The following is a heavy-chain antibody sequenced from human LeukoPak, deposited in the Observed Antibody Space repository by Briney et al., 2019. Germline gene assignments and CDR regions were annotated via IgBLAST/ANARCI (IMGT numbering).Heavy chain of an antibody. CDR1: GFTFSSYE. CDR2: ISSSGSTI. CDR3: TRDLGSSGWFDFFQR. Sequence: PGGSLRLSCAASGFTFSSYEMNCVRQAPGKGLEWVSYISSSGSTIYYADSVKGRFTISRDNAKNSLYLQMNSLRAEDTAVYYCTRDLGSSGWFDFFQRWGQGTLVTVSS. J-gene: IGHJ1*01. D-gene: IGHD6-19*01. V-gene: IGHV3-48*03.